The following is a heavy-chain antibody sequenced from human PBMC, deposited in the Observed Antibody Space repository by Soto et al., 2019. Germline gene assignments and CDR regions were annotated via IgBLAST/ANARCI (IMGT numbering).Heavy chain of an antibody. D-gene: IGHD6-13*01. J-gene: IGHJ1*01. V-gene: IGHV4-34*01. CDR3: ARGQAAAPSEYFQH. CDR2: INHSGST. CDR1: GGSFSGYY. Sequence: SETLSLTCAVYGGSFSGYYWSWIRQPPGKGLEWIGEINHSGSTNYNPSLKSRVTISVDTSKNQFSLKLSSVTAADTAVYYCARGQAAAPSEYFQHWGQGTLVTVSS.